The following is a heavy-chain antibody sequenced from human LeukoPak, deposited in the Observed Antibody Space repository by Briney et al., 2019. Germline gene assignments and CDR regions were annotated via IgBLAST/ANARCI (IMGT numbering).Heavy chain of an antibody. CDR2: IIPILGIA. CDR1: GGTFSSYA. V-gene: IGHV1-69*04. Sequence: GASVKVSCKASGGTFSSYAISWVRQAPGQGLEWMGRIIPILGIANYEQKFQGRVTITADKSTSTAYMELSSLRSEDTAVYYCAREIRITIPRGTEYYYYMDVWGKGTTVTVSS. J-gene: IGHJ6*03. CDR3: AREIRITIPRGTEYYYYMDV. D-gene: IGHD3-3*01.